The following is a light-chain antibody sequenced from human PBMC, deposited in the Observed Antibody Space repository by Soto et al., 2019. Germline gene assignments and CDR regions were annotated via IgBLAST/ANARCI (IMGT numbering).Light chain of an antibody. J-gene: IGKJ4*01. Sequence: DIQMTQSPSTLPASVGDRVTISCRASQSINRWLAWYQQKPGNAPKLLIHDASSLESGVSSRFSGSGGGTDFSLTITSLQPDDFATYYCQQYDTYPLTFGGGTKVKIK. V-gene: IGKV1-5*01. CDR1: QSINRW. CDR3: QQYDTYPLT. CDR2: DAS.